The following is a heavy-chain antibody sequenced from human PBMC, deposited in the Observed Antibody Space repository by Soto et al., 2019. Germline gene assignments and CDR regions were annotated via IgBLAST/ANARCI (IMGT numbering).Heavy chain of an antibody. Sequence: QLQLQESGSGLVKPSQTLSLTCAVSGGSISSGGYSWSWIRQPPGKGLEWIGYIYHSGSTYYNPSLKGRVTISAARAKNQFSLKLSSVTAADTAVYYCAAGGGLPRYYWGQGTLVTVSS. V-gene: IGHV4-30-2*01. CDR1: GGSISSGGYS. D-gene: IGHD5-12*01. CDR2: IYHSGST. CDR3: AAGGGLPRYY. J-gene: IGHJ4*02.